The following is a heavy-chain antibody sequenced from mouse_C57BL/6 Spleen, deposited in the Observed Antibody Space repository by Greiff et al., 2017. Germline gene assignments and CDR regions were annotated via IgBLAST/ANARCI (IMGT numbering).Heavy chain of an antibody. J-gene: IGHJ1*03. CDR3: ERGDYGYWYFDV. D-gene: IGHD2-4*01. V-gene: IGHV1-59*01. Sequence: QVQLQQPGAELVRPGTSVKLSCKASGYTFTSYWMHWVKQRPGQGLEWIGVIYPSDSYTNYNEKFKGKATLTVDTSSRTAYMQLSSLTSEDSEVCYSERGDYGYWYFDVWGTGTTVTVSS. CDR2: IYPSDSYT. CDR1: GYTFTSYW.